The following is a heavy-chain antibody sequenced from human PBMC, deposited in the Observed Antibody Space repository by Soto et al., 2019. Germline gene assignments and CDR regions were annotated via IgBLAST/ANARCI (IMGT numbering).Heavy chain of an antibody. CDR3: AIFCGDCYSSLSGYFDY. D-gene: IGHD2-21*02. V-gene: IGHV3-74*01. CDR1: GFTFSSYW. J-gene: IGHJ4*02. Sequence: GGSLRLSCAASGFTFSSYWMHWVRQAPGKGLVWVSRINSDGSSTSYADSVKGRFTISRDNAKNTLYLQMNSLRAEDTAVYYCAIFCGDCYSSLSGYFDYWGQGTLVTVSS. CDR2: INSDGSST.